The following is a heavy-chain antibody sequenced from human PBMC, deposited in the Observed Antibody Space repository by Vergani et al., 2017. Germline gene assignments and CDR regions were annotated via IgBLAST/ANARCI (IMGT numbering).Heavy chain of an antibody. V-gene: IGHV4-39*01. J-gene: IGHJ5*02. CDR2: IYYSGST. CDR1: GASIRSSNYY. CDR3: ARHSTVEWLVKLGWIDP. D-gene: IGHD6-19*01. Sequence: QLQLQESGPGLVKPSATLSLTCSVSGASIRSSNYYWGWIRQPPGKGLEWIASIYYSGSTYYNPSLKSRVTISVDTSKSQFSLNLSSVTAADTAVYFCARHSTVEWLVKLGWIDPWGQGILVTVSS.